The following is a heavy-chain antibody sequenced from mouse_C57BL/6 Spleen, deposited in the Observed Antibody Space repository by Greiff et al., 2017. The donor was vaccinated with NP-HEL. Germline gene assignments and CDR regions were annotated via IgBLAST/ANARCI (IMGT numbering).Heavy chain of an antibody. Sequence: EVQLVESGPELVKPGASVKISCKASGYSFTDYNMNWVKQSNGKSLEWIGVINPNYGTTSYNQKFKGKATLTVDQSSRTAYMQLNSLTSEDSAVYSGASGSYYSNYGQFAYWGQGTLVTVSA. CDR3: ASGSYYSNYGQFAY. V-gene: IGHV1-39*01. D-gene: IGHD2-5*01. J-gene: IGHJ3*01. CDR1: GYSFTDYN. CDR2: INPNYGTT.